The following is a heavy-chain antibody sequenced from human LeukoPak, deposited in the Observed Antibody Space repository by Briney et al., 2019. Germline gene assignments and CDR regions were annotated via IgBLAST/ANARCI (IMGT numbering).Heavy chain of an antibody. CDR2: IHYSGTT. CDR1: GVSIRGSNYY. CDR3: ARTSSGPNWFDP. Sequence: PSETLSLTCNVSGVSIRGSNYYWGLIRQPPGKGLQWIGSIHYSGTTYYNPSLKSRVTISVDTSKNHFSLQLSSVSAADTAVYYCARTSSGPNWFDPWGQGTLVTVSS. D-gene: IGHD3-22*01. V-gene: IGHV4-39*02. J-gene: IGHJ5*02.